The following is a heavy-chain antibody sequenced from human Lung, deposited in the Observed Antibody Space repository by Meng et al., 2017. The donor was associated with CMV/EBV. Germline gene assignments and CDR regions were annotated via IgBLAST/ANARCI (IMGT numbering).Heavy chain of an antibody. CDR1: GFTFSSYA. CDR2: ISGSGGST. D-gene: IGHD2-2*01. Sequence: ESLKISXAASGFTFSSYAMSWVRQAPGKGLEWVSAISGSGGSTYYADSVKGRFTISRDNSKNTLYLQMNSLRAEDTAVYYCAKDGGYCSSTSCYLIPTYYYYYGMDVWGQGTTVTVSS. V-gene: IGHV3-23*01. CDR3: AKDGGYCSSTSCYLIPTYYYYYGMDV. J-gene: IGHJ6*02.